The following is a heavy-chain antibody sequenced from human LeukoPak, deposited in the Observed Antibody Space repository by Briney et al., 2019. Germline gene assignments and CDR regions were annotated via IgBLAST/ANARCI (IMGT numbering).Heavy chain of an antibody. V-gene: IGHV3-53*01. CDR1: GFTVSSNY. Sequence: PGGSLRLSCAASGFTVSSNYMGWVRQAPGKGLEWVSVIYSGGSTYYADSVKGRFTISRDNSKNTLYLQMNSLRAEDTAVYYCASRYYDSSGYYYSEDYWGQGTLVTVSS. CDR2: IYSGGST. J-gene: IGHJ4*02. CDR3: ASRYYDSSGYYYSEDY. D-gene: IGHD3-22*01.